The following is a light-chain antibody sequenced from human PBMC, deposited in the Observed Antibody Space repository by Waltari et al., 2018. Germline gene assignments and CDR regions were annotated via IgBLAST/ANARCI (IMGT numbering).Light chain of an antibody. J-gene: IGKJ2*01. Sequence: DIQMTQSPSSLSASVGDRVTITCRASQSISSYLNWYQQKPGKAPKLLIYAASSLQSGVPSRFSGSGSGTDFTLTISSLQAEDVAVYYCMQALQTPHTFGQGTKLEIK. CDR1: QSISSY. CDR3: MQALQTPHT. CDR2: AAS. V-gene: IGKV1-39*01.